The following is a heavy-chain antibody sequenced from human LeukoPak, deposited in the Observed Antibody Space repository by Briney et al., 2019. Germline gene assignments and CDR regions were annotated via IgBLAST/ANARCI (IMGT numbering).Heavy chain of an antibody. CDR3: ARDWNNGPGQKLVDY. D-gene: IGHD6-6*01. J-gene: IGHJ4*02. CDR1: GYTFTTFG. V-gene: IGHV1-18*01. Sequence: GASVKVSCKASGYTFTTFGSCWVRQAPGQGLEWLGWISGYNGDTNYAESLEGRATMTADRSTSTAYMELRSIRSDHTPLYYCARDWNNGPGQKLVDYWGQGSLVTVSS. CDR2: ISGYNGDT.